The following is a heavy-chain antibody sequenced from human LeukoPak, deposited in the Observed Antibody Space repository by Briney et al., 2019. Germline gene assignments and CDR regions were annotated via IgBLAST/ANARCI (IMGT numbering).Heavy chain of an antibody. D-gene: IGHD3-10*01. V-gene: IGHV3-30*02. CDR1: GFTFSNFG. J-gene: IGHJ3*02. CDR2: IRFDGTSE. CDR3: ARVDYYGSGSYFPSAFDI. Sequence: GGSLRLSCAASGFTFSNFGMHWVRQAPGKGLEWVAFIRFDGTSEFYADSVKARFTISRDNAKNSLYLQMNSLRAEDTAVYYCARVDYYGSGSYFPSAFDIWGQGTVVTVSS.